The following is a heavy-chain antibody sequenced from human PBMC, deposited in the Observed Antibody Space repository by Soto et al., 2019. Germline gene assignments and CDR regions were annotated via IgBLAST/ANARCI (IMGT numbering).Heavy chain of an antibody. CDR2: ISASGAST. CDR1: GFSITSFA. CDR3: AKVLSSGSYSGALEY. Sequence: LSLSCVSSGFSITSFAMSWVRQAPGKGLEWASAISASGASTYADSVKGRFTISRDNSKNTLYLQMNSLRVDDRAVYYCAKVLSSGSYSGALEYWGQGALVTVSS. V-gene: IGHV3-23*01. J-gene: IGHJ4*02. D-gene: IGHD1-26*01.